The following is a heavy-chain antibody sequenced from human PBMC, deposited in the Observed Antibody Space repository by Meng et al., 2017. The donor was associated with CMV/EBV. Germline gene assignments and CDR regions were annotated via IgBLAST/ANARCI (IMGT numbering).Heavy chain of an antibody. CDR2: ISGSGGST. D-gene: IGHD3-22*01. CDR3: AKIAPDYYDSSGCFDY. V-gene: IGHV3-23*01. J-gene: IGHJ4*02. Sequence: GESLKISCAASGFTFSSYAMSWVRQAPGKGLEWVSAISGSGGSTYYADSVKGRFTISRDNSKNTLYLQMNSLRAEDTAVYYRAKIAPDYYDSSGCFDYWGQGTLVTVSS. CDR1: GFTFSSYA.